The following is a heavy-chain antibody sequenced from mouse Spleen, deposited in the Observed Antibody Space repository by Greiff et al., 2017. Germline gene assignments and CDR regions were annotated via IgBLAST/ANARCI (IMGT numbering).Heavy chain of an antibody. CDR3: ANYYGSSYHYAMDY. Sequence: QVQLKESGAELAKPGASVQLSCKASGYTFTSYWMHWVKQRPGQGLEWIGYINPSSGYTKYNQKFKDKATLTADKSSSTAYMQLSSLTYEDSAVYYCANYYGSSYHYAMDYWGQGTSVTGSS. V-gene: IGHV1-7*01. J-gene: IGHJ4*01. D-gene: IGHD1-1*01. CDR2: INPSSGYT. CDR1: GYTFTSYW.